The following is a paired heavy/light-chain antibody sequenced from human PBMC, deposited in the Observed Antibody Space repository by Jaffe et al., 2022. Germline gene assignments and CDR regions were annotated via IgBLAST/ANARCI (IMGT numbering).Heavy chain of an antibody. Sequence: QVQLVESGGGVVQPGGSLRLSCAASGFTFSSYGMHWVRQAPGKGLEWVAFIRYDGSNKYYADSVKGRFTISRDNSKNTLYLQMNSLRAEDTAVYYCANLLGDYDFWSGYSNNWFDPWGQGTLVTVSS. J-gene: IGHJ5*02. CDR1: GFTFSSYG. D-gene: IGHD3-3*01. CDR3: ANLLGDYDFWSGYSNNWFDP. CDR2: IRYDGSNK. V-gene: IGHV3-30*02.
Light chain of an antibody. J-gene: IGKJ5*01. CDR1: QSLVHSDGNTY. Sequence: DVVMTQSPLSLPVTLGQPASISCRSSQSLVHSDGNTYLNWFQQRPGQSPRRLIYKVSNRDSGVPDRFSGSGSGTDFTLKISRVEAEDVGVYYCMQGTHWPPVTFGQGTRLEIK. CDR3: MQGTHWPPVT. V-gene: IGKV2-30*02. CDR2: KVS.